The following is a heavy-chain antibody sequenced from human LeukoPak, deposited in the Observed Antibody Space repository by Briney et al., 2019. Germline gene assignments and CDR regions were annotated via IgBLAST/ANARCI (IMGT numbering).Heavy chain of an antibody. CDR1: GYIFTTYY. V-gene: IGHV1-46*01. Sequence: CASVKVSCKASGYIFTTYYMHWLRQAPGQGPEWMGIINPRGGSTDYAQKFQGRVTMTSDTSTSTVYMELKSLRSEDTAVYFCARVGATGATADNWGQGTLVTVSS. J-gene: IGHJ4*02. CDR3: ARVGATGATADN. CDR2: INPRGGST. D-gene: IGHD2-21*02.